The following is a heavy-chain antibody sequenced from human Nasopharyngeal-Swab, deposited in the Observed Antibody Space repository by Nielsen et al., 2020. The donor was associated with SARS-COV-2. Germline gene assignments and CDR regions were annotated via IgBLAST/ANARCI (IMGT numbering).Heavy chain of an antibody. CDR1: GFTFSTA. V-gene: IGHV3-23*01. CDR3: AREYGTNWQHHFDY. J-gene: IGHJ4*02. Sequence: GGPLRLSCAASGFTFSTAMSWVRQAPGKGLECVSGIGGSGVKIYYAESVKGRFTISRDNSKNTLYLQMNSLRAEDTAVYYCAREYGTNWQHHFDYWGQGIPVTVSS. D-gene: IGHD7-27*01. CDR2: IGGSGVKI.